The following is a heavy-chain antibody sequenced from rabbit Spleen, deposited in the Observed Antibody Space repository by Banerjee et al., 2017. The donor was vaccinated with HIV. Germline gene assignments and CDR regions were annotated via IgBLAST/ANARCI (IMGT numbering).Heavy chain of an antibody. J-gene: IGHJ6*01. CDR2: IDSGSSGFT. D-gene: IGHD1-1*01. Sequence: QSLEESGGDLVKPGASLILTCTASGVSFSLSSYMCWVRQAPGKGLEWIACIDSGSSGFTYFATWAIGRFTCSKPSSTTVTLQMTRLTAADTATYFCARDTSSSFSSYGMDLWGPGTLVTVS. CDR1: GVSFSLSSY. CDR3: ARDTSSSFSSYGMDL. V-gene: IGHV1S40*01.